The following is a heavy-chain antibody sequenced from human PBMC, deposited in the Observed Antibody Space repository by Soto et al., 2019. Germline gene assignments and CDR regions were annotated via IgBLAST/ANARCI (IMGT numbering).Heavy chain of an antibody. Sequence: SETLSLTCTVSGGSISSSTYYWGWIRQPPGKGLEWIGSIFYTGSTYYNPSLKSRVTISVDTSKNRFSLRLSSVTAADTAVYYGARAYYYGSGSTKRYYFDYWGQGSLVTVSS. CDR2: IFYTGST. CDR3: ARAYYYGSGSTKRYYFDY. J-gene: IGHJ4*02. V-gene: IGHV4-39*01. D-gene: IGHD3-10*01. CDR1: GGSISSSTYY.